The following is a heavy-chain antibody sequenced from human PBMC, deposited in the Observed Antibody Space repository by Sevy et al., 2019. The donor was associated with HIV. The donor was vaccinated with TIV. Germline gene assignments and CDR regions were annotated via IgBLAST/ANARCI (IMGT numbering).Heavy chain of an antibody. CDR2: IWYDGSNK. Sequence: AGSLRLSCAASGFNLRNYGMHWVRQAPGKGLEWVAVIWYDGSNKYYGDSVKGRFTISRDNSKNTVYLQMNSLRAEDTALYYCARAEGRRYFDPSGWFDPWGQGTLVTVSS. V-gene: IGHV3-33*01. D-gene: IGHD3-9*01. CDR3: ARAEGRRYFDPSGWFDP. J-gene: IGHJ5*02. CDR1: GFNLRNYG.